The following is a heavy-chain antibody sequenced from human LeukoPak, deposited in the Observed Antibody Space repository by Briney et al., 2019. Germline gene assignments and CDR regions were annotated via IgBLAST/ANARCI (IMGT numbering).Heavy chain of an antibody. D-gene: IGHD6-13*01. J-gene: IGHJ5*02. CDR1: GYIFTNYG. CDR3: ARLPTIAAPAWPYQPFDP. Sequence: ASVKVSCKTSGYIFTNYGINWVRQAPGQGLEWMGWISAYNGNTKYAQKLQGRVTMTTDTSTSTAYMELRSLRSDDPAVYYCARLPTIAAPAWPYQPFDPWGQGTLVTVS. CDR2: ISAYNGNT. V-gene: IGHV1-18*04.